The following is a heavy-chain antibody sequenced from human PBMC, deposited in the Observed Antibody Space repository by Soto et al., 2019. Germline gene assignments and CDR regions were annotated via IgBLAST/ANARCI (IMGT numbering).Heavy chain of an antibody. CDR2: ISYDGSNK. V-gene: IGHV3-30*18. J-gene: IGHJ4*02. Sequence: GGSLRLSCAASGFTFSSYGMHWVRQAPGKGLEWAAVISYDGSNKYYADSVKGRFTISRDNSKNRLYLQMNSLRAEDTAVYYCAKDSSGWYVPPAGVDYWGQGTLVTVSS. CDR1: GFTFSSYG. CDR3: AKDSSGWYVPPAGVDY. D-gene: IGHD6-19*01.